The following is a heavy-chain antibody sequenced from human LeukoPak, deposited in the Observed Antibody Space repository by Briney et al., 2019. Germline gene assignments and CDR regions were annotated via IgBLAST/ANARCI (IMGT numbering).Heavy chain of an antibody. J-gene: IGHJ2*01. Sequence: SETLSLTCSVSGGSITSSNYYWAWIRQPPGKGLEWIGSIYHSEDTYYNPSLKSRVTISVDTSKKHFSLKVNSVTAADTAVYYCATLDLWGRGTLVTVSS. CDR2: IYHSEDT. CDR1: GGSITSSNYY. CDR3: ATLDL. V-gene: IGHV4-39*02.